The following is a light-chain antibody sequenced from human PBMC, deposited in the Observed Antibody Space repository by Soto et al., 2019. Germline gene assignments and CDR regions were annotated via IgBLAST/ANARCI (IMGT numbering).Light chain of an antibody. V-gene: IGLV1-40*01. J-gene: IGLJ3*02. CDR3: QSYDSSLSGWV. CDR2: GNS. CDR1: SSNIGAGYD. Sequence: QSVLTQPPSVSGAPGPRVTISCTGSSSNIGAGYDVHWYQQLPGTAPKLLIYGNSTRPSGVPDRFSGSKSGTSASLASTGLQAEDEADYYCQSYDSSLSGWVFGGGTKLTVL.